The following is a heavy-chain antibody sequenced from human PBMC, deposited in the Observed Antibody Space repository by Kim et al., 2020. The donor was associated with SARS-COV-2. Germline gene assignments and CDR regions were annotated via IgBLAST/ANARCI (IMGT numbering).Heavy chain of an antibody. CDR1: GRSVSSNSYY. D-gene: IGHD6-13*01. J-gene: IGHJ6*02. CDR2: FYYSGST. V-gene: IGHV4-39*01. Sequence: SETLSLTCTVSGRSVSSNSYYWGWIRQPPGKGLEWIGSFYYSGSTYYNPFLKSRVTISVDTSKNQFSLKLSSVTAADTAVYYCTRDSSSWYGYYYGMDVWGQGTTVTVSS. CDR3: TRDSSSWYGYYYGMDV.